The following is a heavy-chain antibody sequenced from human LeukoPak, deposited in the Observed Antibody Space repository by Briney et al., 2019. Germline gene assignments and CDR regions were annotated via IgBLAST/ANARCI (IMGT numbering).Heavy chain of an antibody. J-gene: IGHJ5*02. Sequence: ASVKVSCKASGYTFTPYYMHWVRQAPGQGLEWMGTINPSGGSTHYAQRFQGRVTMTRDTSTSTVDMELSSLRSEDTAVYYCARGYCSSTSCYAWFDPWGQGTLVTVSS. V-gene: IGHV1-46*01. CDR2: INPSGGST. CDR3: ARGYCSSTSCYAWFDP. CDR1: GYTFTPYY. D-gene: IGHD2-2*01.